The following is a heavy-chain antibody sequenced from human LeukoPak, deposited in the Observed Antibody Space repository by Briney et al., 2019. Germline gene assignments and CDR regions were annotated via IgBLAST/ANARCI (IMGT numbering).Heavy chain of an antibody. J-gene: IGHJ6*03. D-gene: IGHD3-3*01. CDR1: GYTFTSYG. V-gene: IGHV1-18*01. Sequence: ASVKVSCKASGYTFTSYGISWVRQAPGQGLEWMGWISAYNGNTNYAQKLQGRVTMTTDTSTSTAYMELRSLRSDDTAVYYCARDPTPRWSGYYPYYYYYMDVWGKGTTVTVSS. CDR2: ISAYNGNT. CDR3: ARDPTPRWSGYYPYYYYYMDV.